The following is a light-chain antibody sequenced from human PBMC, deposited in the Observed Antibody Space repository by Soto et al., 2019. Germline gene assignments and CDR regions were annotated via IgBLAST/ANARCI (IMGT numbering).Light chain of an antibody. Sequence: QSALTQPPSASGSPGQSVTISCTGTSSDVGGYDYVSWYQQHPGKAPKLMIYEVTIRPSGVSDRFSGSKSGNTASLTVSGLQAEDEADYYCSSYTGGNPSYVFGTGTKVIVL. CDR1: SSDVGGYDY. CDR3: SSYTGGNPSYV. CDR2: EVT. V-gene: IGLV2-8*01. J-gene: IGLJ1*01.